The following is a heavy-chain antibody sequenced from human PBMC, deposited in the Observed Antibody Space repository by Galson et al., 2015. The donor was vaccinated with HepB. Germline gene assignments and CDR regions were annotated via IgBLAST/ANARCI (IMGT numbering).Heavy chain of an antibody. Sequence: SLRLSCAASGFTFNNYAMHWVRQAPGKGLEWVAVISSQGNNKYCAESVKGRFTISRDTSKNTLNMEMKSLRPEDTAVYFCARDGGPTTGDAFDVWGQGTLVTVSS. CDR3: ARDGGPTTGDAFDV. CDR1: GFTFNNYA. V-gene: IGHV3-30-3*01. D-gene: IGHD4-17*01. CDR2: ISSQGNNK. J-gene: IGHJ3*01.